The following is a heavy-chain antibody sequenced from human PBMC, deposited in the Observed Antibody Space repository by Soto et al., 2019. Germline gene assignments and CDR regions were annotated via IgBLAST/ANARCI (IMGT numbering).Heavy chain of an antibody. CDR3: AKRQIFWSGYYTDSGYYGMAV. Sequence: GGSLRLSCAASGFTFSSYAMSWVRQAPGKGLEWVSAISGSGGSTYYADSVKGRFTISRDNSKTTLYLQMNSLRAEDTAVYYCAKRQIFWSGYYTDSGYYGMAVWGQGTTATASS. CDR1: GFTFSSYA. D-gene: IGHD3-3*01. V-gene: IGHV3-23*01. J-gene: IGHJ6*02. CDR2: ISGSGGST.